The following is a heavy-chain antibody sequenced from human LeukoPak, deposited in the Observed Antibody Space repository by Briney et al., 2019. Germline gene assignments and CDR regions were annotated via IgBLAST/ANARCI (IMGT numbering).Heavy chain of an antibody. CDR2: IYYSGST. V-gene: IGHV4-59*08. CDR1: GGSISSYY. J-gene: IGHJ4*01. D-gene: IGHD6-13*01. CDR3: ARHGPHSSSWYYIDY. Sequence: SETLSLTCTVSGGSISSYYWSWIWQPPGKGLEWIGYIYYSGSTNYNPSLKSRVTISVDTSKNQFSLKLSSVTAADTAVYYCARHGPHSSSWYYIDYCGQRSPLTVSS.